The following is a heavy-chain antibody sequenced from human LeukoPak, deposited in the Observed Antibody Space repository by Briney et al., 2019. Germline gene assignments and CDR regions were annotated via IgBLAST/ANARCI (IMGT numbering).Heavy chain of an antibody. J-gene: IGHJ6*03. Sequence: ASVKVSCKASGYTFTSYGISWVRQAPGQGLEWMGWISAYNGNTNYAQKLQGRVTITADKSTSTAYMELSSLRSEDTAVYYCARRGARGRSIYYYYMDVWGKGTTVTVSS. V-gene: IGHV1-18*01. CDR1: GYTFTSYG. D-gene: IGHD2/OR15-2a*01. CDR2: ISAYNGNT. CDR3: ARRGARGRSIYYYYMDV.